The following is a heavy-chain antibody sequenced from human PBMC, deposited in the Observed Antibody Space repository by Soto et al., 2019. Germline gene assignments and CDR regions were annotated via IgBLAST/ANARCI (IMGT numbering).Heavy chain of an antibody. CDR3: ARIGYSSWIDY. D-gene: IGHD6-6*01. V-gene: IGHV3-48*01. Sequence: EVQLVESGGGLVHPGGSLRRSCAASGFTFSSYSMNWVRQAPGEGLEWVSYISSRSSTIFYADSVKGRFTISRDNAKNPLYLQMNSLRAEDTAVYYCARIGYSSWIDYWGQGTLVTVSS. CDR1: GFTFSSYS. J-gene: IGHJ4*02. CDR2: ISSRSSTI.